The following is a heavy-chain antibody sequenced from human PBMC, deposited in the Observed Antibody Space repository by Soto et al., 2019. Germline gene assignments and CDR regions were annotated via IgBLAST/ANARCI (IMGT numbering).Heavy chain of an antibody. CDR2: IYYSGST. V-gene: IGHV4-31*03. CDR1: GDSISSGGYY. CDR3: ARDSYGDLTAFDI. Sequence: PSETLSLTCTVSGDSISSGGYYWSWIRQHPGKGLEWIGYIYYSGSTYYNPSLKSRVTISVDTSKNQFSLKLSSVTAADTAVYYCARDSYGDLTAFDIWGQGTMVTVSS. D-gene: IGHD5-18*01. J-gene: IGHJ3*02.